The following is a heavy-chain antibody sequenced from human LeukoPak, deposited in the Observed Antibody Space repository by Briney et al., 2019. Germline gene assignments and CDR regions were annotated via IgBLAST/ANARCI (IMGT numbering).Heavy chain of an antibody. CDR2: INPSGGST. D-gene: IGHD3-9*01. V-gene: IGHV1-46*01. Sequence: ASVKVSCKASGYTFTSYYMHWVRRAPGQGLEWMGIINPSGGSTSYAQKFQGRVTMTRDTSTSTVYMELSSLRSEDTAVYYCARDLGTYYDILTGYYVGNWFDPWGQGTLVTVSS. CDR1: GYTFTSYY. CDR3: ARDLGTYYDILTGYYVGNWFDP. J-gene: IGHJ5*02.